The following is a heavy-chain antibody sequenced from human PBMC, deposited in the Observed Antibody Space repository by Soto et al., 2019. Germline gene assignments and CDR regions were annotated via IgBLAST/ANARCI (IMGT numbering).Heavy chain of an antibody. CDR2: ISGSGGST. CDR3: AKVMVRGVITHYYYYYYGMDV. J-gene: IGHJ6*02. Sequence: GGSLRLSCAASGFTFSSYAMSWVRQAPGKGLEWVSAISGSGGSTYYADSVKGRFTISRDNSKNTLYLQMNSLRAEDTAVYYCAKVMVRGVITHYYYYYYGMDVWGQGTTVTSP. V-gene: IGHV3-23*01. CDR1: GFTFSSYA. D-gene: IGHD3-10*01.